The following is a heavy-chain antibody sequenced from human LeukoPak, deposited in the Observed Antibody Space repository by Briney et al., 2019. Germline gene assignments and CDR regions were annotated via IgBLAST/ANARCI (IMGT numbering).Heavy chain of an antibody. D-gene: IGHD4-17*01. Sequence: GGSLRLSCAASGFTLSNYWMSWVRQAPGKGLEWVANIKQDGSEKYYVDSVKGRFTISRDNAKNSLYLQMNSLRAEDTAVYYCARDRLVAYGDWGWFDPWGQGTLVTVSS. CDR1: GFTLSNYW. CDR2: IKQDGSEK. J-gene: IGHJ5*02. CDR3: ARDRLVAYGDWGWFDP. V-gene: IGHV3-7*05.